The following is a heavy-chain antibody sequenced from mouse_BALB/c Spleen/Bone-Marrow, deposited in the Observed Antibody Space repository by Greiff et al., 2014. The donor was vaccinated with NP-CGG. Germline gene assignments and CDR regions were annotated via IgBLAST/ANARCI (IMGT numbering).Heavy chain of an antibody. CDR2: ISNGGTYT. V-gene: IGHV5-4*02. CDR1: GFTFSDFY. D-gene: IGHD1-1*02. CDR3: ARSGERYGAMDY. Sequence: EVMLVESGGGLVKPGGSLKLSCAASGFTFSDFYMFWFRQTPEKRLEWVATISNGGTYTYYPDSMKGRSTISRDNAKNNLYLQMSSLKSEDTAMYYCARSGERYGAMDYWGQGTSVTVTS. J-gene: IGHJ4*01.